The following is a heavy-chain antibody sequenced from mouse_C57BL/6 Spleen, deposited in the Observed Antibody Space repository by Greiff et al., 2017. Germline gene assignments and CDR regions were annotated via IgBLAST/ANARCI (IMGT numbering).Heavy chain of an antibody. V-gene: IGHV5-6*01. CDR1: GFTFSSYG. D-gene: IGHD1-1*01. J-gene: IGHJ4*01. CDR2: ISSGGSYT. Sequence: EVKVVESGGDLVKPGGSLKLSCAASGFTFSSYGMSWVRQTPDKRLEWVATISSGGSYTYYPDSVKARFTISRDNAKNTLYLQMSSLKSEDTAMYYCARHEITTVVAGAMDYWGQGTSVTVSS. CDR3: ARHEITTVVAGAMDY.